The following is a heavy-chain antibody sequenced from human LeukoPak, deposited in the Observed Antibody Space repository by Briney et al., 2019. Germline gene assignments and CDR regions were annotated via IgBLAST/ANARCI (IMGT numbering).Heavy chain of an antibody. J-gene: IGHJ4*02. CDR2: IYSDGST. Sequence: PGGSLRLSCAASGFTVSSNYMSWVRQAPGKGLEWVSVIYSDGSTYYADSVKGRFTISRDNFKNTLYLQMNSLRAEDTAVYYCARDLGYCSGGSCYVGYFDYWGQGTLVTVSS. CDR3: ARDLGYCSGGSCYVGYFDY. CDR1: GFTVSSNY. V-gene: IGHV3-66*01. D-gene: IGHD2-15*01.